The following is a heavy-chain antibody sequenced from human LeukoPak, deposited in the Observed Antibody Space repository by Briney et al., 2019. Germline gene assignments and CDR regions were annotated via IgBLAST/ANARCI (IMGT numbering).Heavy chain of an antibody. J-gene: IGHJ6*03. Sequence: GGSLRLSCAASGFTFSDYYMSWIRQAPGKGLEWVSYISSSGSTIYYADSVKGRFTISRDNAKNSLYLQMNSLRAEDTAVYYCARGEKYCSGGSCLFYYYYYMDVWGKGTTVTVSS. CDR3: ARGEKYCSGGSCLFYYYYYMDV. CDR1: GFTFSDYY. CDR2: ISSSGSTI. V-gene: IGHV3-11*01. D-gene: IGHD2-15*01.